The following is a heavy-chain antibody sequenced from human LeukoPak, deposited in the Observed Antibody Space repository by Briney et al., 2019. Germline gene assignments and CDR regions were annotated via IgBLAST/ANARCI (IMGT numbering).Heavy chain of an antibody. J-gene: IGHJ4*02. CDR3: ARVGIVPPGTDY. CDR2: ISSRGVTI. V-gene: IGHV3-48*03. Sequence: GGSLRLSCAASGFTFSSYEMNWVRQAPGKGPEWVSYISSRGVTIYHADSVQGRFTISRDNAKNSLYMQMNTLRVKDTAVYYVARVGIVPPGTDYWGQGTLVTVSS. CDR1: GFTFSSYE. D-gene: IGHD1-26*01.